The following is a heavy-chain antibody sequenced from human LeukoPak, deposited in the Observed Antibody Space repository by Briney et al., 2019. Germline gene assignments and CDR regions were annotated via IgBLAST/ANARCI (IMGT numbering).Heavy chain of an antibody. Sequence: PGGSLRLSCAASGFTFSDYYMSWIRQAPGKGLEWVSYISSSGHDIYYADSVKGRFTISRDNAKNSLYLQMNSLRAEDTAVYYCARDSYDYCSGGSCYSAVNWFDPWGQGTLVTVSS. CDR1: GFTFSDYY. CDR2: ISSSGHDI. D-gene: IGHD2-15*01. J-gene: IGHJ5*02. CDR3: ARDSYDYCSGGSCYSAVNWFDP. V-gene: IGHV3-11*04.